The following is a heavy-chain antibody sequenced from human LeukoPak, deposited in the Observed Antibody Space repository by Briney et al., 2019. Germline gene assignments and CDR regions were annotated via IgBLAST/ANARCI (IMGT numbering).Heavy chain of an antibody. V-gene: IGHV4-59*01. D-gene: IGHD5-18*01. Sequence: SETLSLTCTVSADSISSYYWNWIRQPPGKGLEWIGSISYSGGTKYNPSLESRVTISLDTSKNPISLKLSSVTAADTTVYYCARAPERWYSYGSYTYYYMDVWGKGTTVTVSS. J-gene: IGHJ6*03. CDR2: ISYSGGT. CDR1: ADSISSYY. CDR3: ARAPERWYSYGSYTYYYMDV.